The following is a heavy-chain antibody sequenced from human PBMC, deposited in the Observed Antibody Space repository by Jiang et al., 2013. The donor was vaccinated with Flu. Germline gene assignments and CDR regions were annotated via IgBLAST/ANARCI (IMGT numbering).Heavy chain of an antibody. CDR1: GGSVSXGFYH. CDR3: ARDRADFPRFLAF. CDR2: MYYSGST. J-gene: IGHJ4*02. D-gene: IGHD2-21*01. V-gene: IGHV4-61*01. Sequence: VKPSETLSLTCTVSGGSVSXGFYHWSWIRQPPRKGLEWIGHMYYSGSTNYNPSLKSRVTMSGDTSKNQFSLKVTSVTAADTAVYYCARDRADFPRFLAFWGRGTLVTVSS.